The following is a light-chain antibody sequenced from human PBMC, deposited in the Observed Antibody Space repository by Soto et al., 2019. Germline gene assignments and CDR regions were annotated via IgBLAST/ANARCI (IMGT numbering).Light chain of an antibody. CDR1: QTVSSRY. Sequence: ESVLTQSPGTLSLSPGERATLSCRASQTVSSRYLTWYQQKPGQAPRPLIYGASIRATGIPDRFSGSRSGADFTLTISRLEPEDFAVYYCQQFDDSPPAFTFGQGTKLEI. CDR2: GAS. J-gene: IGKJ2*01. V-gene: IGKV3-20*01. CDR3: QQFDDSPPAFT.